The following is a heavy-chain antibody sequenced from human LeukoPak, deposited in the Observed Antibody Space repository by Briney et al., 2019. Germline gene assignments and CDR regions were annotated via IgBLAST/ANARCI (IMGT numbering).Heavy chain of an antibody. J-gene: IGHJ5*02. CDR2: INHSGST. V-gene: IGHV4-34*01. D-gene: IGHD3-22*01. Sequence: PSETLSLTCAVYGGSFSGYYWSWIRQPPGKGLEWIAEINHSGSTNYNPSLKSRVTISVDTSKNQFSLKLSSVTAADTAVYYCARGRYYDSSGYLVRRWFDPWGQGTLVTVSS. CDR3: ARGRYYDSSGYLVRRWFDP. CDR1: GGSFSGYY.